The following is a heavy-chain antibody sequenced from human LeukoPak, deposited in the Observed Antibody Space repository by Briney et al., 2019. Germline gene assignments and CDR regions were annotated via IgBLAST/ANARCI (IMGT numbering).Heavy chain of an antibody. D-gene: IGHD5-18*01. CDR1: GYTFTSYY. CDR2: INPSGGST. Sequence: ASVKVSCTASGYTFTSYYMHWVRQAPGQGLEWMGIINPSGGSTSYAQKFQGRVTMTRDTSTSTVYMELSSLRSEDTAVYYCARGSRYGYSYGYGFDYWGQGTLVTVSS. J-gene: IGHJ4*02. CDR3: ARGSRYGYSYGYGFDY. V-gene: IGHV1-46*01.